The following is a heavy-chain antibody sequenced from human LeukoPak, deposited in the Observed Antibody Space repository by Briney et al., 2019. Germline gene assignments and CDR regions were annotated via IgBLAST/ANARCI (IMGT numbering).Heavy chain of an antibody. CDR1: GDSISSGAYY. CDR2: TYITGST. V-gene: IGHV4-61*02. D-gene: IGHD6-6*01. J-gene: IGHJ6*03. CDR3: GRARWYSSSRENYYHYYMDV. Sequence: PSETLSLTCTLSGDSISSGAYYWSWIRQPAGKGLEWIGRTYITGSTNYNPSLKSRVTISVDTSKNQFSLKVNSVTAADTAVYYCGRARWYSSSRENYYHYYMDVWGKGTTVTISS.